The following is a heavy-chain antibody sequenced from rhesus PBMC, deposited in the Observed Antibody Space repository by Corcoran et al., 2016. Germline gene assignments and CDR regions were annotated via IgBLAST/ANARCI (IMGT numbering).Heavy chain of an antibody. J-gene: IGHJ3*01. CDR3: ARGREVANFDF. CDR1: GGSIRSSY. Sequence: QLQLQESGPGLVKSSETLSVTCAVSGGSIRSSYWSWIRQAPGKGLEWIGYIYGSGSSTNYNPSLKSRVTLSVDTSKNQLSLKLSSVTAADTAVYYCARGREVANFDFWGQGLRVTVSS. CDR2: IYGSGSST. D-gene: IGHD4-29*01. V-gene: IGHV4-169*01.